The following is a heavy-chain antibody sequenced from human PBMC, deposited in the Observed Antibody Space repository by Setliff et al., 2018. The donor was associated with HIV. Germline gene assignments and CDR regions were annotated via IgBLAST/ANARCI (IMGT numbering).Heavy chain of an antibody. V-gene: IGHV1-46*01. Sequence: WASVKVSCKASGYTFTNNYIHWVRQAPGQGLEWMAIINPSGGSASYAQKFQGRVTITRDTSTSTVYMELSGLRSDDTAVYYCARDGLLAAAGLGDFDYWGQGTLVTVSS. CDR2: INPSGGSA. J-gene: IGHJ4*02. CDR3: ARDGLLAAAGLGDFDY. CDR1: GYTFTNNY. D-gene: IGHD6-13*01.